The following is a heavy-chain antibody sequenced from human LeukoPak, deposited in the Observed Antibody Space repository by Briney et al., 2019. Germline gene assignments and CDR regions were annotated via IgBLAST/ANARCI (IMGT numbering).Heavy chain of an antibody. Sequence: ASVKVSCKASGYTFTSFDINWVRQATGQGLEWMGWMNPNSGNTGYAQKFQGRVTMTRNTSISTAYMELSSLRSEDTAVYYCAVRYCSSTSCWFDPWGQGTLVTVSS. V-gene: IGHV1-8*01. J-gene: IGHJ5*02. D-gene: IGHD2-2*01. CDR2: MNPNSGNT. CDR1: GYTFTSFD. CDR3: AVRYCSSTSCWFDP.